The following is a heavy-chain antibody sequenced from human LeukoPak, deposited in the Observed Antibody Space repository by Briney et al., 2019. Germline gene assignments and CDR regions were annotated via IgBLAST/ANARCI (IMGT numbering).Heavy chain of an antibody. D-gene: IGHD6-19*01. CDR2: ISSSGSTI. Sequence: PGGSLRLSCAASGFTFSDYYMSWIRQAPGMGLEWVSYISSSGSTIYYADSVKGRFTISRDNAKNSLYLQMNSLRAEDTAVYYCARGLQWLVEYYYGMDVWGQGTTVTVSS. J-gene: IGHJ6*02. CDR1: GFTFSDYY. V-gene: IGHV3-11*01. CDR3: ARGLQWLVEYYYGMDV.